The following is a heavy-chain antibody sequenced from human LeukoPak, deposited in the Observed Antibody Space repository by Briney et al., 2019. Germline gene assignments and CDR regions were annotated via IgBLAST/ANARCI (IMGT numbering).Heavy chain of an antibody. CDR3: ARAQSGFYTY. V-gene: IGHV6-1*01. D-gene: IGHD3-3*01. Sequence: SRTLSLTCAISGDSVSSNGIAWDWIRQSPSGGLEWLGRTSYTSKWYNDYAVSVRARMTINPDTSKNQFSLQLNSVTPEDSAVYYCARAQSGFYTYWGQGTQVTVSS. CDR2: TSYTSKWYN. J-gene: IGHJ4*02. CDR1: GDSVSSNGIA.